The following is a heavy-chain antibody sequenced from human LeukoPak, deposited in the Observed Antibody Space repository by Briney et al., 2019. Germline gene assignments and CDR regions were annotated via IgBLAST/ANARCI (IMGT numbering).Heavy chain of an antibody. J-gene: IGHJ5*02. CDR1: GYTFTSYY. V-gene: IGHV1-46*01. CDR3: ARDFIVVVPAAIPWFDP. CDR2: INPSGGST. Sequence: ASVKVSCKASGYTFTSYYMHWVRQAPGQGLEWMGIINPSGGSTSYAQKFQGRVTMTRDTSTSTVYMELSSLRSEDTAVYYCARDFIVVVPAAIPWFDPWGQGTLVTVSS. D-gene: IGHD2-2*02.